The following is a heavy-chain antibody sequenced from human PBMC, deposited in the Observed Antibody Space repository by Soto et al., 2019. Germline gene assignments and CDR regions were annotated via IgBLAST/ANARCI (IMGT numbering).Heavy chain of an antibody. CDR2: MNPNSGNT. J-gene: IGHJ2*01. Sequence: QVQLVQTGAEVKKNGASVKVSCKASGYTFTSDDNNWGRQATGQGLEWMGWMNPNSGNTGYAQKFQGRVTMTRNTSISTAYMELSSLRSEDTAVYYCARAHRGYDFWSGGDWYFDLWGRGTLVTVSS. V-gene: IGHV1-8*01. CDR1: GYTFTSDD. D-gene: IGHD3-3*01. CDR3: ARAHRGYDFWSGGDWYFDL.